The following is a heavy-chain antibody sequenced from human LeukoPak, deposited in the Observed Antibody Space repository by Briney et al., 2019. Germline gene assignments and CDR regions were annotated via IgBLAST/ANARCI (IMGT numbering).Heavy chain of an antibody. V-gene: IGHV3-13*01. CDR2: IGTASDT. CDR1: GFTFRSFD. CDR3: ARGPPRGKYYYMDV. D-gene: IGHD1-1*01. J-gene: IGHJ6*03. Sequence: GGSLRLSCAVSGFTFRSFDMHWVRQPTGQGLEWVSTIGTASDTYYPGSVEGRFTLSRDNAKNSLYLQMNSLTAGDTAVYDCARGPPRGKYYYMDVWGKGTTVTVSS.